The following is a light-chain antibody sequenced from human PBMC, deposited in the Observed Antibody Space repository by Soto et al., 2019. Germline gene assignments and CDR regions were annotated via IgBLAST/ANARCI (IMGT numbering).Light chain of an antibody. CDR3: QQYGSSPPVT. V-gene: IGKV3-20*01. Sequence: EIVLTQSPGTLSLSPGERATLSCRASQSVSSSYLAWYQQKPGQAPRLLIYGASSRATGIPDRFSGSGSGTDFTLIIRRLEPEDFAVYYCQQYGSSPPVTFGGGTKVEIK. CDR2: GAS. CDR1: QSVSSSY. J-gene: IGKJ4*01.